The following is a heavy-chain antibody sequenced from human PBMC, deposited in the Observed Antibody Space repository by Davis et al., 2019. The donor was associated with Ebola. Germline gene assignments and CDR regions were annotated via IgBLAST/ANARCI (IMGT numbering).Heavy chain of an antibody. D-gene: IGHD1-26*01. J-gene: IGHJ6*03. CDR2: IYHSGST. V-gene: IGHV4-4*02. Sequence: PSETLSPTCAVSGGSISSSNWWSWVRQPPGKGLEWIGEIYHSGSTNYNPSLKSRVTISVDKSKNQFSLKLSSVTAADTAVYYCARGRGSYYYYYYMDVWGKGTTVTVSS. CDR1: GGSISSSNW. CDR3: ARGRGSYYYYYYMDV.